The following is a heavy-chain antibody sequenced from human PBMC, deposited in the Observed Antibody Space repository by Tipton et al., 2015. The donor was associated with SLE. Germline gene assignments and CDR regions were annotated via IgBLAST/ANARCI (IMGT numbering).Heavy chain of an antibody. CDR1: GGSISSGSYY. Sequence: TLSLTCTVSGGSISSGSYYWSWIRQPAGKGLEWIGYIYTSGSTNYNPSLKSRVTISVDTSKNQFSLKLSSVTAADTAVYYCARTSSGWYYFDYWGQGTLVTVSS. D-gene: IGHD6-19*01. J-gene: IGHJ4*02. CDR2: IYTSGST. V-gene: IGHV4-61*09. CDR3: ARTSSGWYYFDY.